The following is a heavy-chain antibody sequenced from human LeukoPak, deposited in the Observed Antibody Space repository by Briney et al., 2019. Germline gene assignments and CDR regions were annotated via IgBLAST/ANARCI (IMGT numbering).Heavy chain of an antibody. CDR2: IRYDGIYK. V-gene: IGHV3-30*02. J-gene: IGHJ4*02. D-gene: IGHD5-18*01. Sequence: GGSLRLSCAASEFTFNNNGMHWVRQAPGKGLEWVAFIRYDGIYKYYADSVKGRFTIFRDKSKTTLFLQMDSLRAEDTAVYYCAKEYGYTYGEFDYWGQGTLVTVSS. CDR3: AKEYGYTYGEFDY. CDR1: EFTFNNNG.